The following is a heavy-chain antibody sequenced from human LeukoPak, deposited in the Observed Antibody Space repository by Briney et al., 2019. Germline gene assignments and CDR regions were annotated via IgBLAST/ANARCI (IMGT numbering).Heavy chain of an antibody. CDR2: ISAYNGDT. CDR1: GYTFTTFG. J-gene: IGHJ4*02. CDR3: ARDYHYDSSGYYGY. V-gene: IGHV1-18*01. D-gene: IGHD3-22*01. Sequence: ASVKVSCKASGYTFTTFGINWVRQAPGQGLEWMGWISAYNGDTNYAQKLQGRVTMTTDTSTSTAYMELRSLRSDDTAVYYCARDYHYDSSGYYGYWGQGTLVTVSS.